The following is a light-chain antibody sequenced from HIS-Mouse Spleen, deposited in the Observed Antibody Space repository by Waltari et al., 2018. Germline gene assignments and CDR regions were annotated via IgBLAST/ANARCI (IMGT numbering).Light chain of an antibody. J-gene: IGLJ3*02. CDR1: SSDVGISTL. Sequence: QSALTQPASVSGSPGQSLTIPCTGPSSDVGISTLVSWYQQHPGKAPKLMIYEGSKRPSGVSNRFSGSKSGNTASLTISGLQAEDEADYYCCSYAGSSTWVFGGGTKLTVL. CDR3: CSYAGSSTWV. CDR2: EGS. V-gene: IGLV2-23*01.